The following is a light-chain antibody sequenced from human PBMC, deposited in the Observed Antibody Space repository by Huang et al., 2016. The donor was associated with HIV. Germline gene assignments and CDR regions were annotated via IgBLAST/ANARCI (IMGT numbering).Light chain of an antibody. Sequence: DIQMTQSPSSLSASIGDRVTRTCRASHNINSNLNLYQQKPGKAPKRLIFIATYLASGDPSRFSGSGSGTHFTLTINGLQPEDLATYFCQQSQNTPWTFGQGSRLEIK. CDR2: IAT. V-gene: IGKV1-39*01. J-gene: IGKJ1*01. CDR3: QQSQNTPWT. CDR1: HNINSN.